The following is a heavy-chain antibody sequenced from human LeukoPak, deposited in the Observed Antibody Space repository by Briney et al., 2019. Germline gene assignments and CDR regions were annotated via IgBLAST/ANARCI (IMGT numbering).Heavy chain of an antibody. V-gene: IGHV4-39*07. J-gene: IGHJ6*02. Sequence: PSETLSLTCTVSGGSISSGGYYWSWIRQPPGKGLEWIGEINHSGSTNYNPSLKSRVTISVDTSKNQFSLKLSSVTAADTAVYYCAITLTTGHYGMDVWGQGTTVTVSS. D-gene: IGHD4/OR15-4a*01. CDR3: AITLTTGHYGMDV. CDR2: INHSGST. CDR1: GGSISSGGYY.